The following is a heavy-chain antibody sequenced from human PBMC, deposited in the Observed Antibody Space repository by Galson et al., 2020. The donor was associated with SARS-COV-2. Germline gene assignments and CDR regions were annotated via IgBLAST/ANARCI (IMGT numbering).Heavy chain of an antibody. CDR2: IYTSGST. CDR1: GGSISSGSYY. D-gene: IGHD1-26*01. J-gene: IGHJ4*02. V-gene: IGHV4-61*02. CDR3: ARESRWELYFDH. Sequence: SETLSLTRTVSGGSISSGSYYWSWIRPPAGKGLECIGRIYTSGSTNYNPTLKSRVTISVDTSKNQFSLKLSSVTAADTAVYYCARESRWELYFDHWGQGTLVTVSS.